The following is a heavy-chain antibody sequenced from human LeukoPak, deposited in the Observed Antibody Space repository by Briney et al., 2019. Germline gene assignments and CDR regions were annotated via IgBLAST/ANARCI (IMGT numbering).Heavy chain of an antibody. Sequence: PGGSLRLSCAASGFTFSSYWMHWVRQAPGKGLMWVSRINSDGSSTNYADSVKGRFTISRDNAKNTLYLQMNSLRAEDTAVYYCARGQYQLFDYWGQGTLVTVSS. CDR3: ARGQYQLFDY. D-gene: IGHD2-2*01. CDR1: GFTFSSYW. CDR2: INSDGSST. V-gene: IGHV3-74*01. J-gene: IGHJ4*02.